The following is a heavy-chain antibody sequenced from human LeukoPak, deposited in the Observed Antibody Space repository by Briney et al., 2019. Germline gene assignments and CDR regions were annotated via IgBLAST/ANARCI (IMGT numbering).Heavy chain of an antibody. CDR3: ARGRSPYNWNDVGGTPHWFDP. Sequence: GGSLRLSCVGSGFTLTGYSMNWVRQAPGKGLEWVSFISSSGNYIYYADSVKGRFTISRDNAKNSLFLEMNSLRAEDTAVYYCARGRSPYNWNDVGGTPHWFDPWGQGTLVTVSS. V-gene: IGHV3-21*01. D-gene: IGHD1-1*01. CDR1: GFTLTGYS. CDR2: ISSSGNYI. J-gene: IGHJ5*02.